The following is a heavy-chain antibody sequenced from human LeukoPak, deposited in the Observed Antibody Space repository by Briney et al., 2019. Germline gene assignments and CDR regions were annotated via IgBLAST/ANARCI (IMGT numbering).Heavy chain of an antibody. CDR3: AKETKKYYYDINWFDP. CDR2: ISSASNTI. V-gene: IGHV3-48*01. CDR1: GFTFSSYS. J-gene: IGHJ5*02. D-gene: IGHD3-22*01. Sequence: PGESLRLSCAASGFTFSSYSMNWVRQAPGKGLEWVSYISSASNTIYYADSVKGRFTISRDNAKNSLYLQMNSLRAEDTAVYYCAKETKKYYYDINWFDPWGQGTLVTVSS.